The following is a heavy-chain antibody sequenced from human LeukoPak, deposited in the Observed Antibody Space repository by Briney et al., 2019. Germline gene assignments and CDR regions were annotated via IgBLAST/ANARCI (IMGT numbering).Heavy chain of an antibody. D-gene: IGHD4-23*01. V-gene: IGHV4-30-2*01. CDR2: IYHSGST. J-gene: IGHJ5*02. CDR3: AREGGNSTP. CDR1: GGSISSGPYF. Sequence: PSETLSLTCSVSGGSISSGPYFWSWIRQPPGKGLEWIGYIYHSGSTYYNPSLKSRVTISVDRSKNQFSLKLSSVTAADTAVYYCAREGGNSTPWGQGTLVTVSS.